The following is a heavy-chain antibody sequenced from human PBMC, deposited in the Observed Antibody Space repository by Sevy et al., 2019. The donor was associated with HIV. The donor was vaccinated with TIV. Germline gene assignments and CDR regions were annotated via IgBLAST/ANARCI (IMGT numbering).Heavy chain of an antibody. CDR3: GGDLPPSSDWFSWTGRCDY. CDR1: GFTVSAKY. J-gene: IGHJ4*02. Sequence: GGSLRLSCAVSGFTVSAKYMSWVRQAPGKGLEWVSIIYSVASGSETYYADSVKGRFTISTDYSNNTLYLQMNSLRAEDTAMYYWGGDLPPSSDWFSWTGRCDYWGQGTLVTVSS. V-gene: IGHV3-53*01. D-gene: IGHD3-9*01. CDR2: IYSVASGSET.